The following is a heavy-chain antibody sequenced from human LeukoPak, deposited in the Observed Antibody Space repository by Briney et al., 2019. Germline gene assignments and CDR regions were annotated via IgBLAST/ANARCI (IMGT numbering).Heavy chain of an antibody. D-gene: IGHD3-3*01. CDR2: ISSSSSYI. Sequence: GGSLRLSCAASGFTFSSYSMNWVRQAPGEGLEWVSSISSSSSYIYYADSVKGRFTISRDNAKNSLYLQMNSLRAEDTAVYYCARDQYDFWFFDYWGQGTLVTVSS. V-gene: IGHV3-21*01. J-gene: IGHJ4*02. CDR1: GFTFSSYS. CDR3: ARDQYDFWFFDY.